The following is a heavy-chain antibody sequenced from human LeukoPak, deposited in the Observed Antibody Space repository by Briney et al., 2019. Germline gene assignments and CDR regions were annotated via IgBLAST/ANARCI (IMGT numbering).Heavy chain of an antibody. V-gene: IGHV3-30*18. CDR3: AKDLSKGDY. D-gene: IGHD2/OR15-2a*01. CDR1: GFTFSSYG. Sequence: GGSLRLSCAASGFTFSSYGMHWVRQAPGKGLEWVAVISYGGSNKYYADSVKGRFTISRDNSKNTLYLQMNSLRAEDTAVYYCAKDLSKGDYWGQGTLVTVSS. J-gene: IGHJ4*02. CDR2: ISYGGSNK.